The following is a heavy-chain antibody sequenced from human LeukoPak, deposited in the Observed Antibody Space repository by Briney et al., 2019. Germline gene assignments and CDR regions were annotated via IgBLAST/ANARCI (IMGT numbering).Heavy chain of an antibody. CDR3: ARGMYNSIPV. J-gene: IGHJ4*02. V-gene: IGHV1-2*02. Sequence: GASVKVSCKTSGYIFADFFIHCVRQAPAQGLEGMGWINPNSGDTDYSQKFQGRVIITRDTSISTGDMELSRIRSDDTAVYYCARGMYNSIPVWGEGTLVTVSS. D-gene: IGHD6-13*01. CDR1: GYIFADFF. CDR2: INPNSGDT.